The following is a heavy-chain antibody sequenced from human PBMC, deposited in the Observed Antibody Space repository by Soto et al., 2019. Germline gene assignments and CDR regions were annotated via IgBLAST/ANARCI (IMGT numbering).Heavy chain of an antibody. Sequence: PSETLSLTCAVYGGSLSGYYWSWIRQPPGKGLEWIGEINHSGSTNYNPSLKSRVTISVDTSKNEFSLKLTSVTAADTALYYCASDHYDILTGDYGNYWGQGSLVTASS. V-gene: IGHV4-34*01. CDR1: GGSLSGYY. CDR2: INHSGST. J-gene: IGHJ4*02. CDR3: ASDHYDILTGDYGNY. D-gene: IGHD3-9*01.